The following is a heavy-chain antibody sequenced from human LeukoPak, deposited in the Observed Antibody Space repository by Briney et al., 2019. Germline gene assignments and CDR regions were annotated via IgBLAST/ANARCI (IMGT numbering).Heavy chain of an antibody. CDR2: IYTSGST. V-gene: IGHV4-4*07. D-gene: IGHD2-15*01. CDR1: GGSISSYY. J-gene: IGHJ6*03. Sequence: TSETLSLTCTVSGGSISSYYWSWIRQPAGKGLEWIGRIYTSGSTNYNPSLKSRVTMSVDTSKNQFSLKLSSVTAADTAVYYCARGYCSGGSCYSYYYCNYMDVWGKGTTVTVSS. CDR3: ARGYCSGGSCYSYYYCNYMDV.